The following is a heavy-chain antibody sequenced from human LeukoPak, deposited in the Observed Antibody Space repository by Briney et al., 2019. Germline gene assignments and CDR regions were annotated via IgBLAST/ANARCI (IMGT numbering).Heavy chain of an antibody. CDR1: GYTFTSNG. V-gene: IGHV1-18*01. J-gene: IGHJ4*02. D-gene: IGHD2-2*01. CDR2: ICAYNGNT. Sequence: GASVKVSCKASGYTFTSNGISWGRQAPGQGLEWMGWICAYNGNTNYAQKLQGRVTMTTDTSTSTAYMELRSLRSDDTAVYYCARLVVPAAMSGGFDYWGQGTLVTVSS. CDR3: ARLVVPAAMSGGFDY.